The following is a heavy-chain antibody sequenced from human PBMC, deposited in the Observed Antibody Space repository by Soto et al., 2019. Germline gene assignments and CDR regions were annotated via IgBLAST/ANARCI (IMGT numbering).Heavy chain of an antibody. J-gene: IGHJ4*02. CDR1: GFSFSTCA. CDR3: AAQATGYFVPFDF. D-gene: IGHD3-22*01. CDR2: ISASGDTT. Sequence: EAQLLESGGGLVQPGGSLRLSCAASGFSFSTCAVSWVRQAPGKGLECVSSISASGDTTHYAESVRGRFTISRDNSRNTLHLQMSSLTAEDTAIYSCAAQATGYFVPFDFWGRGTLVTVSS. V-gene: IGHV3-23*01.